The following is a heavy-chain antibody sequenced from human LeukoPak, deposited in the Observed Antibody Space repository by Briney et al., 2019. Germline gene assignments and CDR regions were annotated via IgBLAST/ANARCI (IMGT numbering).Heavy chain of an antibody. CDR1: GYSTSSGYY. Sequence: TDTLSLTCALSGYSTSSGYYWAWIRQPPGKGRKWIGSIYQSGSTYYNPSLKSVVTISVHTSKNQFSLKLSSVTAEDTAVYYCAIHGYSDGDYWGRGTLVTVSS. D-gene: IGHD5-18*01. J-gene: IGHJ4*02. V-gene: IGHV4-38-2*01. CDR2: IYQSGST. CDR3: AIHGYSDGDY.